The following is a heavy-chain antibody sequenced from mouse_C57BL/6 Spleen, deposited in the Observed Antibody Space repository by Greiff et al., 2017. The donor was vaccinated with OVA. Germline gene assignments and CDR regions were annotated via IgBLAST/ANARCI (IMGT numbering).Heavy chain of an antibody. CDR2: IWTGGGT. CDR1: GFSLTSYA. V-gene: IGHV2-9-1*01. D-gene: IGHD2-5*01. J-gene: IGHJ3*01. Sequence: VQRVESGPGLVAPSQSLSITCTVSGFSLTSYAISWVRQPPGKGLEWLGVIWTGGGTNYNSALKSRLSISKDNSKSQVFLKMNSLQTDDTARYYCAASYYSNLAWFAYWGQGTLVTVSA. CDR3: AASYYSNLAWFAY.